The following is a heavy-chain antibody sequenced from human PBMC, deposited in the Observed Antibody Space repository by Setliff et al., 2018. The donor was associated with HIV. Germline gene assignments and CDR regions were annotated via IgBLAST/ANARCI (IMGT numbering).Heavy chain of an antibody. CDR2: ISYDGSNK. CDR1: GFTFSSYA. CDR3: ARSVIGYYYYGMDV. D-gene: IGHD3-10*01. V-gene: IGHV3-30*01. J-gene: IGHJ6*02. Sequence: QPGGSLRLSCAASGFTFSSYAMHWVRQAPGKGLEWVAVISYDGSNKYYADSVKGRLTISRDNSKNTLYLQMNSLRAEDTAVYYCARSVIGYYYYGMDVWGQGTLVTVSS.